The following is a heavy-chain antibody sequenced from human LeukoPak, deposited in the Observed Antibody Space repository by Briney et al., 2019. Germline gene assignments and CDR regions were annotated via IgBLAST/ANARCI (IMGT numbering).Heavy chain of an antibody. CDR1: GGTFSSYA. D-gene: IGHD3-22*01. CDR3: AREGSDLYDDSVHFEY. J-gene: IGHJ4*02. Sequence: ASVKVSCKVSGGTFSSYAISWVRQAPGQGLEWMGRIIPIVGTGRYAQALQGRITITTDESASTAYMELSSLSSEDTAVYYCAREGSDLYDDSVHFEYWGQGTPVTVSS. CDR2: IIPIVGTG. V-gene: IGHV1-69*05.